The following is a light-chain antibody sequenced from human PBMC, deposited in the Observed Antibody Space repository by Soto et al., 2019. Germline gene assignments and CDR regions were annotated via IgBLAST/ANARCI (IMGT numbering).Light chain of an antibody. V-gene: IGKV3-11*01. J-gene: IGKJ5*01. CDR3: QQRSNWPPIT. CDR2: DAS. CDR1: QSVSSY. Sequence: IVFTQSPATLSLSPGVRATLSCRASQSVSSYLAWYQQKPGQAPRLLIYDASNRATGIPARFSGSGSGTDFTLTISSLEPEDFAVYYCQQRSNWPPITFGQGTRLEIK.